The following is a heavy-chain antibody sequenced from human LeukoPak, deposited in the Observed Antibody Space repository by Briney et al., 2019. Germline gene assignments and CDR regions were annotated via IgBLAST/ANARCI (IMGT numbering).Heavy chain of an antibody. CDR2: MNSNTGDT. D-gene: IGHD5-12*01. V-gene: IGHV1-2*02. J-gene: IGHJ4*02. CDR1: GYTFTGYY. CDR3: ARAARGYIGYDSDLLSDY. Sequence: ASVKVSCKASGYTFTGYYMHWVRQAPGQGLEWMGWMNSNTGDTNYAQKFQGRVTMTRDTSISTAYMEMTSLRSDDTAVYYCARAARGYIGYDSDLLSDYWGQGTLVTVSA.